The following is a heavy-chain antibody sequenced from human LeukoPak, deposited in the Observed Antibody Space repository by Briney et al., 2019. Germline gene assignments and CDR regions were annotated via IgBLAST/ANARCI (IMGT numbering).Heavy chain of an antibody. V-gene: IGHV3-33*01. Sequence: GGSLRLSCAASGFTFSSYGIHWVRQAPGKGLEWVAVIWFDGSNKYYADSVKGRFTISRDNSKNTLYLQMNSLRAEDTAVYYCSRERDSSSWYDYYYYGMDVWGQGTTVTVSS. CDR2: IWFDGSNK. J-gene: IGHJ6*02. CDR1: GFTFSSYG. CDR3: SRERDSSSWYDYYYYGMDV. D-gene: IGHD6-13*01.